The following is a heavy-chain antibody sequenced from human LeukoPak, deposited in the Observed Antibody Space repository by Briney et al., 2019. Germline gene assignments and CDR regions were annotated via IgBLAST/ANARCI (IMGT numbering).Heavy chain of an antibody. CDR3: AKAYSLGFDY. J-gene: IGHJ4*02. CDR2: IWYDGSNK. D-gene: IGHD4-11*01. CDR1: GFTFSSYA. V-gene: IGHV3-33*08. Sequence: VGSLRLSCAASGFTFSSYAMSRVRQAPGKGLEWVAVIWYDGSNKYYADSVKGRFTISRDNSKNTLYLQMNSLRAEDTAVYYCAKAYSLGFDYWGQGTLVTVSS.